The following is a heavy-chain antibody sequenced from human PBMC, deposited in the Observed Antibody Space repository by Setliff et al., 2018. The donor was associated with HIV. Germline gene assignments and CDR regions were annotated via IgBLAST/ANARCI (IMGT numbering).Heavy chain of an antibody. J-gene: IGHJ4*02. Sequence: HPGGSLRLSCAASGFTFSSYGMHWVRQAPGKGLEWVAFIRCDGSNEYYADSVKGRFTISRDNSKNTLYLQINSLRAEDTALYYCARQPRWLQFPRYFDYWGQGTLVTVSS. V-gene: IGHV3-30*02. D-gene: IGHD5-12*01. CDR1: GFTFSSYG. CDR3: ARQPRWLQFPRYFDY. CDR2: IRCDGSNE.